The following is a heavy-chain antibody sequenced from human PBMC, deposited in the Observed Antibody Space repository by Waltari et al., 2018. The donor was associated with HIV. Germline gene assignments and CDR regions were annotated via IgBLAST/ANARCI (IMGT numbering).Heavy chain of an antibody. J-gene: IGHJ4*02. D-gene: IGHD2-15*01. V-gene: IGHV1-69*04. CDR3: ARARAYCSGGSCSTFFGY. CDR2: IVPILGIA. Sequence: QVQLVQSGAEVKKPGSSVKVSCKASGGTFSSYAISWVRQAPGQGLEWMGRIVPILGIANYAQKFQGRVTITADKATSTAYMELSSLRSEDTAVYYCARARAYCSGGSCSTFFGYWGQGTLVTVSS. CDR1: GGTFSSYA.